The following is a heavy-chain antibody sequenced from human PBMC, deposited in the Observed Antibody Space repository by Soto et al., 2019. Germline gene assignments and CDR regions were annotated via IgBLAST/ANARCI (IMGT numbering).Heavy chain of an antibody. CDR3: ARVQYYDSSGYYYWFDP. J-gene: IGHJ5*02. V-gene: IGHV1-69*13. D-gene: IGHD3-22*01. Sequence: SVKVSCKASGGTFSSYAISWVRQAPGQGLEWMGGIIPIFGTANYAQKFQGRVTITADESTSTAYMELSSLRSEDTAVYYCARVQYYDSSGYYYWFDPWGQGTLVTVSS. CDR1: GGTFSSYA. CDR2: IIPIFGTA.